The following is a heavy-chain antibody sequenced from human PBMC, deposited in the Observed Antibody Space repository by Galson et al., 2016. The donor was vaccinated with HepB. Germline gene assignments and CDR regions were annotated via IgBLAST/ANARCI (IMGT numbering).Heavy chain of an antibody. Sequence: SLRLSCAASGFTFNSYAMSWVRQAPGKGLAWVSIVRGRGGSTYYADSVKGRFTISRENSKNTLYLQMNSLRAEERAVYYCAKDRRGRFLEWLSFFDYWGQGTLVTVSS. V-gene: IGHV3-23*01. J-gene: IGHJ4*02. CDR1: GFTFNSYA. D-gene: IGHD3-3*01. CDR3: AKDRRGRFLEWLSFFDY. CDR2: VRGRGGST.